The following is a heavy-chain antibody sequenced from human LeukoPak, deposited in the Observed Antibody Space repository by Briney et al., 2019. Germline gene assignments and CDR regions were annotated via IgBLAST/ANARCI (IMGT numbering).Heavy chain of an antibody. Sequence: SETLPLTCAVYGGSFSVYYWSWIRQPPGKGLEWIGEINHSGSTNYNPSLKSRVTISVDTSKNQFSLKLSSVTAADTAVYYCARGRADSGWRPYFDYWGQGTLVTVSS. J-gene: IGHJ4*02. D-gene: IGHD6-19*01. V-gene: IGHV4-34*01. CDR3: ARGRADSGWRPYFDY. CDR1: GGSFSVYY. CDR2: INHSGST.